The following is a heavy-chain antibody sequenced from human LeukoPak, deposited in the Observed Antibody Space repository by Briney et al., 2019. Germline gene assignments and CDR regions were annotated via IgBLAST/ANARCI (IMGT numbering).Heavy chain of an antibody. D-gene: IGHD1-1*01. CDR1: GFTFSSYW. CDR3: ARDQTTYYFDY. J-gene: IGHJ4*02. CDR2: ISSSSSYI. Sequence: GGSLRLSCAASGFTFSSYWMHWVRQAPGKGLEWVSSISSSSSYIYYADSVKGRFTISRDNAKNSLYLQMNSLRAEDTAVYYCARDQTTYYFDYWGQGTLVTVSS. V-gene: IGHV3-21*01.